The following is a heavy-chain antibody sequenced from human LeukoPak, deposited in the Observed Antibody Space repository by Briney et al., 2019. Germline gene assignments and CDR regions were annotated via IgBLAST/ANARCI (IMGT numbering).Heavy chain of an antibody. CDR3: AKDETVTTRGNFDY. J-gene: IGHJ4*02. CDR1: GFTFDDYA. V-gene: IGHV3-9*01. CDR2: ISWNSVSI. D-gene: IGHD4-17*01. Sequence: GRSLRLSCAASGFTFDDYAMHWVRQAPGKGLEWVSGISWNSVSIGYADSVKGRFTISRDNAKNSLYLQMNSLRAEDTALYYCAKDETVTTRGNFDYWGQGTLVTVSS.